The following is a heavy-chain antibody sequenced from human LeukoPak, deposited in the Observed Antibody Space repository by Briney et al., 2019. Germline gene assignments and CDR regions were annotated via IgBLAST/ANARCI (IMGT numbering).Heavy chain of an antibody. CDR3: ARGYYDSSAPAPDYYYYMDV. V-gene: IGHV3-33*01. CDR1: GFTFSSYG. Sequence: GGSLRLSCAASGFTFSSYGMHWVRQAPGKGLEWVAVIWYDGSNKYYADSVKGRFTISRDNSKNTLYLQMNSLRAEDTAVYYCARGYYDSSAPAPDYYYYMDVWGKGTTVTVSS. D-gene: IGHD3-22*01. CDR2: IWYDGSNK. J-gene: IGHJ6*03.